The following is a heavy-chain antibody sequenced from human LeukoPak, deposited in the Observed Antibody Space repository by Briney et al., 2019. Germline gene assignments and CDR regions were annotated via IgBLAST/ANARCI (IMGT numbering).Heavy chain of an antibody. Sequence: PSETLSLTCTVSGGSISSGSYYWSWIRQPAGKGLEWIGRIYTSGSTNYNPSLKSRVTISVDTSKNQFSLKLSSVTAADTAVYYCAAGEPHPKRFLEWLIDGAFDIWGQGTMVTVSS. CDR3: AAGEPHPKRFLEWLIDGAFDI. J-gene: IGHJ3*02. CDR2: IYTSGST. CDR1: GGSISSGSYY. D-gene: IGHD3-3*01. V-gene: IGHV4-61*02.